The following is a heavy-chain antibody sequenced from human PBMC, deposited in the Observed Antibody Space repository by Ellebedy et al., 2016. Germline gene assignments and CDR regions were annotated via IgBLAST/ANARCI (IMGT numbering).Heavy chain of an antibody. J-gene: IGHJ5*02. CDR2: ISAYNGNT. Sequence: ASVKVSCKASGYTFTSYGISWVRQAPGQGLEWMGWISAYNGNTNYAQKLQGRVTMTTDTSTSTAYMELRSLRSDDTAVYYCARVVYCSSTSCYGVPGRGNWFDPWGQGTLVTVSS. V-gene: IGHV1-18*04. CDR3: ARVVYCSSTSCYGVPGRGNWFDP. D-gene: IGHD2-2*01. CDR1: GYTFTSYG.